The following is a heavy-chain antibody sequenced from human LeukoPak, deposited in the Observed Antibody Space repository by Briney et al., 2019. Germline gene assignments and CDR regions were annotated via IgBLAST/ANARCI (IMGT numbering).Heavy chain of an antibody. Sequence: PGGSLRLSCAASGFTFSSYGIHWVRQAPGKGLEWVAYIQYDGSNEQYADSVKGRFSISRDNAKNSLYLQMNSLRAEDTAVYYCARVWTGQWPPHYYYMDVWGKGTTVTISS. J-gene: IGHJ6*03. CDR3: ARVWTGQWPPHYYYMDV. CDR1: GFTFSSYG. CDR2: IQYDGSNE. D-gene: IGHD6-19*01. V-gene: IGHV3-30*02.